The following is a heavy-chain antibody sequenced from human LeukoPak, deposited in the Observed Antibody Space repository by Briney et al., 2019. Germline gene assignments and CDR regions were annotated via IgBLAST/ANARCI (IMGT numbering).Heavy chain of an antibody. CDR3: ARGVPRFWYESSGYICEY. Sequence: GGSLRLSCAASGVTFSRYWMSWVRQAPEKGLEWVANIKQDASEKYYVDSVKGRFTISRDNAKNALYLEMNSLRVDDTAVYYCARGVPRFWYESSGYICEYWGQGTLVTVSS. CDR2: IKQDASEK. V-gene: IGHV3-7*04. J-gene: IGHJ4*02. CDR1: GVTFSRYW. D-gene: IGHD3-22*01.